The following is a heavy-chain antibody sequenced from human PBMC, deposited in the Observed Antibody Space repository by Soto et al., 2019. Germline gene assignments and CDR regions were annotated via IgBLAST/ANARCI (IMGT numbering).Heavy chain of an antibody. CDR1: GFTFSSYW. Sequence: GGSLRLSCAASGFTFSSYWMSWVRQAPGKGLEWVANIKQDGSEKYYVDSVKGRFTISRDNAKNSLYLQMNSLRAEDTAVYYCAREDPYSSSWYDYWGQGTLVTVSS. V-gene: IGHV3-7*05. CDR3: AREDPYSSSWYDY. D-gene: IGHD6-13*01. J-gene: IGHJ4*02. CDR2: IKQDGSEK.